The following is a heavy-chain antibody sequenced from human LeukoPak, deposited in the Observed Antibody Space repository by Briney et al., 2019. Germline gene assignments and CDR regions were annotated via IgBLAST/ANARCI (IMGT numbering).Heavy chain of an antibody. J-gene: IGHJ4*02. CDR2: IYSEGST. V-gene: IGHV3-66*01. CDR3: WVPATAGEADY. CDR1: GITFTKAW. Sequence: GGSLRLSCAASGITFTKAWMSWVRQAPGEGLEWVSIIYSEGSTQYAASVKGRFTISRDNSKNTVYLQMNSLRAEDTAVYYCWVPATAGEADYWGQGTLVTVSS. D-gene: IGHD2-2*01.